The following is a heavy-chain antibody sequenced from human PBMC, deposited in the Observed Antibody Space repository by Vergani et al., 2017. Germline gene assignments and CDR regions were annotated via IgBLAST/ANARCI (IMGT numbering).Heavy chain of an antibody. CDR2: ISYDGSNK. D-gene: IGHD6-19*01. J-gene: IGHJ6*02. V-gene: IGHV3-30*18. CDR3: AKDGSSGWSYYYYYGMDV. CDR1: GFTFSSYG. Sequence: QVQLVESGGGVVQPGRSLRLSCAASGFTFSSYGMHWVRQAPGKGLEWVAVISYDGSNKYYADSVKGRLTISRDNSKNTLYLQMNSLRAEDTAVYYCAKDGSSGWSYYYYYGMDVWGQGTTVTVSS.